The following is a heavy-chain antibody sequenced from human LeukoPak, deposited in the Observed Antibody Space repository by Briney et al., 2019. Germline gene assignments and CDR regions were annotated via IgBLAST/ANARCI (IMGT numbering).Heavy chain of an antibody. J-gene: IGHJ4*02. Sequence: PGGSLRLSCAASGFTFSSYAMSWVRQAPGKGLEWVSAISGSGGSTYYADSVKGRFTISRDNSKNTLYLQMNSLRAEDTAVYYCAKESLVSIRFGELLPDLADYWGQGTLVTVSS. CDR1: GFTFSSYA. V-gene: IGHV3-23*01. CDR3: AKESLVSIRFGELLPDLADY. D-gene: IGHD3-10*01. CDR2: ISGSGGST.